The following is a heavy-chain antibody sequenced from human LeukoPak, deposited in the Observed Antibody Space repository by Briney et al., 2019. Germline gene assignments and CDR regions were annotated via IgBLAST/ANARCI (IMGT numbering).Heavy chain of an antibody. CDR3: ARSEMATIDGDWDY. CDR1: GYTFTSYG. Sequence: VASVKVSCKASGYTFTSYGISWVRQAPGQGLEWMGWISAYNGNTNYAQKFQGRVTMTRNTSISTAYMELSSLRSEDTAVYYCARSEMATIDGDWDYWGQGTLVTVSS. D-gene: IGHD5-24*01. J-gene: IGHJ4*02. V-gene: IGHV1-18*01. CDR2: ISAYNGNT.